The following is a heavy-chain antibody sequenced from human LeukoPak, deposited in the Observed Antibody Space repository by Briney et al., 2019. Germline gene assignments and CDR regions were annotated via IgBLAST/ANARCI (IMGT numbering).Heavy chain of an antibody. D-gene: IGHD3-10*01. CDR2: IKYDGSEK. Sequence: GGSLRLSCAASGFTFSSKWMSWVRQAPGKGLEWVANIKYDGSEKYYVDSVKGRFTISRDNAKNSLYLQMNSLRAEDTAVYYCARGGFDIWGQGTMVTVSS. J-gene: IGHJ3*02. V-gene: IGHV3-7*01. CDR1: GFTFSSKW. CDR3: ARGGFDI.